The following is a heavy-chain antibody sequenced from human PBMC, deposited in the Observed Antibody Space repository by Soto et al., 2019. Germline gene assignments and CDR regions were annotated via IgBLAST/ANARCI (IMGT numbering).Heavy chain of an antibody. Sequence: QLQLQESGPGLVKPSETLSLTCTVSGGSISSSSYYWGWIRQPPGKGLEWIGSIYYSGSTYYNPSLKSRVTRSADTFKTQVARKLSAVPGADTAVYLCTGQKLYGDIVVVPAAIDYWCQGTLVTVSS. CDR2: IYYSGST. V-gene: IGHV4-39*01. J-gene: IGHJ4*02. CDR3: TGQKLYGDIVVVPAAIDY. D-gene: IGHD2-2*01. CDR1: GGSISSSSYY.